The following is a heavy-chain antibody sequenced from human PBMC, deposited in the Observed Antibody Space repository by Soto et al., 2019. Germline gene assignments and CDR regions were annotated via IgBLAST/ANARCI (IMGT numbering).Heavy chain of an antibody. CDR2: IRSKANSYAT. J-gene: IGHJ5*02. Sequence: GGSLRLSCAASGFTFSGSAMHWVRQASGKGLEWVGRIRSKANSYATAYAASVKGRFTISRDDSKNTAYLQMNSLKTEDTAVYYCTSVSTIFGFLDRYNWFYPWGQGT. CDR3: TSVSTIFGFLDRYNWFYP. CDR1: GFTFSGSA. V-gene: IGHV3-73*01. D-gene: IGHD3-3*02.